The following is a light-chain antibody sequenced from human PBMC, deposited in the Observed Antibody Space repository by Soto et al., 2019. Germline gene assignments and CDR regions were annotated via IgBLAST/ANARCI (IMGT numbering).Light chain of an antibody. CDR1: QNVNSNH. CDR3: QQYSDWPPWT. J-gene: IGKJ1*01. V-gene: IGKV3-20*01. CDR2: GPS. Sequence: EIVLTQSPGTLSLSPGERATLSCRASQNVNSNHIAWYQQKPGQAPRLLIYGPSSRATGIPERFSGSGSGTDFTLTISRLEPEDFAVYYCQQYSDWPPWTFGQGTKVDIK.